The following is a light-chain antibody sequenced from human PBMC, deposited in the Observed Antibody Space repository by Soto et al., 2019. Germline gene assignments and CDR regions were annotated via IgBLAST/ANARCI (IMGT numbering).Light chain of an antibody. CDR2: DVS. V-gene: IGLV2-14*01. CDR1: SSDVGAHNF. Sequence: QSALTQPASVSGSPGQSITISCTGTSSDVGAHNFVAWYQHNPGKAPKLMIYDVSNRPSGVSSRFSGSKSGNTASLTISRLQADDDADYYFSSYTSSSTLVFGTGTQLTVL. J-gene: IGLJ1*01. CDR3: SSYTSSSTLV.